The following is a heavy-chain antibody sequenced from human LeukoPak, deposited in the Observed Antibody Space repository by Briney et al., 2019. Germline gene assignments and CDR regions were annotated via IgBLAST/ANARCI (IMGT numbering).Heavy chain of an antibody. J-gene: IGHJ6*02. CDR3: GRYGIRGCTGTNCYTSYFYYGMDV. CDR2: IFPHDSDI. CDR1: GYSFVDYW. Sequence: GESLKISCKGSGYSFVDYWIGWVRQMPGKGPEWMGIIFPHDSDIKYNPSFQGQVTISVDKSISTAYVQWRSLGASDTAIYYCGRYGIRGCTGTNCYTSYFYYGMDVWGQGTTGTVSS. V-gene: IGHV5-51*01. D-gene: IGHD2-2*02.